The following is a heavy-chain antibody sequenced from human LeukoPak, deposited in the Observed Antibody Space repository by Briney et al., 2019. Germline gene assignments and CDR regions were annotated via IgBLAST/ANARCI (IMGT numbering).Heavy chain of an antibody. CDR3: AKGYGDKVANNAFDI. CDR2: ISSSGSSI. D-gene: IGHD4-23*01. J-gene: IGHJ3*02. CDR1: GFTFSDYY. V-gene: IGHV3-11*01. Sequence: TGGSLRLSCAASGFTFSDYYMNWNRQAPGKGLEWVSYISSSGSSIYYADSVKGRFTISRDNAKNSLYLQMNSLRVEDTALYYCAKGYGDKVANNAFDIWGQGTMVTVSS.